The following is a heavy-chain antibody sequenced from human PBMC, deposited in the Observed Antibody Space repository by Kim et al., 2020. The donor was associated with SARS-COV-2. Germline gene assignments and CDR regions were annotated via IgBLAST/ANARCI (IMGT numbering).Heavy chain of an antibody. J-gene: IGHJ4*02. Sequence: GGSLRLSCAASGFTFSNYDMHWVRQTTGKGLEWVSAIGTAGDTYYSGSVQGRFTISRENAKNSLYLQMNSLRAGDAAVYYCVRGRHYYDSSGYYYFDYWGQGTLVTVSS. D-gene: IGHD3-22*01. CDR1: GFTFSNYD. CDR3: VRGRHYYDSSGYYYFDY. CDR2: IGTAGDT. V-gene: IGHV3-13*01.